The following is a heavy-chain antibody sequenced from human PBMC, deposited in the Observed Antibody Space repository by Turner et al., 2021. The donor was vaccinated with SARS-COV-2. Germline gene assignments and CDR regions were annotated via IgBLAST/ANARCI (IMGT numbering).Heavy chain of an antibody. CDR3: ARHIVVAIFDY. V-gene: IGHV2-5*02. J-gene: IGHJ4*02. D-gene: IGHD2-21*01. CDR1: GFSLSTSGVG. Sequence: QITLKESGPTLVKPTQTLTLTCTFSGFSLSTSGVGVGWIRQPPGKALEWLALIYWDDDKRYSPSLKSRLTIAKDTSKNQVVLTMTNMDPVDTATYYCARHIVVAIFDYWGQGTLVTVSS. CDR2: IYWDDDK.